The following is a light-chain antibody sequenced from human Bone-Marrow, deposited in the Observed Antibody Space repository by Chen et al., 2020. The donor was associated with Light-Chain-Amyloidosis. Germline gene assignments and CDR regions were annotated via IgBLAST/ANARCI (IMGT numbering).Light chain of an antibody. CDR3: CSYAGSYTLV. CDR1: SSDIGVYNY. V-gene: IGLV2-11*01. Sequence: QSALTQPASVSGSPGQSITMSCTGTSSDIGVYNYVSWYQQHPGKAPQLILYDVSKRPPGVPYRFSGSKSGNTASLTVHGLQAEDEADYYCCSYAGSYTLVFGGGTKLTVL. CDR2: DVS. J-gene: IGLJ3*02.